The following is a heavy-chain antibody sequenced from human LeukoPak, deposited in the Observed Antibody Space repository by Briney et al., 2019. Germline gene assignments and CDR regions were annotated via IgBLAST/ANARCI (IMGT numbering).Heavy chain of an antibody. D-gene: IGHD5-24*01. CDR3: ARCNVATISYYYYYYIDV. CDR2: ISYSGST. V-gene: IGHV4-59*02. Sequence: GSLRLSCTVSGFTVSSNSMSWVRQAPGKGLEWIGYISYSGSTNYSPSLKSRVTISVDTSKNHFSLKLSSVTAADTAVYYCARCNVATISYYYYYYIDVWGKGTTVTVSS. J-gene: IGHJ6*03. CDR1: GFTVSSNS.